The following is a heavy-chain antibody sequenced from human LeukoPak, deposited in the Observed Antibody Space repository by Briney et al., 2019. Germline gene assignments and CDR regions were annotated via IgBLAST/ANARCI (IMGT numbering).Heavy chain of an antibody. D-gene: IGHD2-8*02. V-gene: IGHV4-59*08. CDR2: VSYSGAA. Sequence: PSETLSLTCTVSGGSISSYYWSWIRQPPGKGLEWIGLVSYSGAANYDPSLKSRVTISVDTSNNQFSLTLSSVTAADTAVYYCARHPTGPGGMDVWGQGTTVTVSS. CDR3: ARHPTGPGGMDV. CDR1: GGSISSYY. J-gene: IGHJ6*02.